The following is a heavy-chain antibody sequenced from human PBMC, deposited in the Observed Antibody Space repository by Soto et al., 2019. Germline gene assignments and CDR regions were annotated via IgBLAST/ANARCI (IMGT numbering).Heavy chain of an antibody. Sequence: QVQLQESGPGLVKPSQTLSLTCTVSGGSISSGGYYWSWIRLHPGKGLEWIGYIYYIGGTYYNPSLKSRVTISVDTSKNQSSLKLSSVTAADPAVYYCAREEGGGYDHRRFDPWGQGTLVTVSS. V-gene: IGHV4-31*03. CDR1: GGSISSGGYY. CDR3: AREEGGGYDHRRFDP. J-gene: IGHJ5*02. D-gene: IGHD5-12*01. CDR2: IYYIGGT.